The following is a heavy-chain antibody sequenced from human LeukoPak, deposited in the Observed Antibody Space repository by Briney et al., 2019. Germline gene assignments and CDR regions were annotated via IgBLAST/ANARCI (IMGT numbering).Heavy chain of an antibody. CDR3: ARSRATIADCSGGSRYAFDS. CDR2: INPSGGGT. J-gene: IGHJ5*01. CDR1: GYTFTSYY. D-gene: IGHD2-15*01. Sequence: ASVKVSCKASGYTFTSYYMHWVRQAPGQGLEGMGLINPSGGGTTYAQKFQGRVTMTRDTSTSTVYMELSSLRSEDTALYYCARSRATIADCSGGSRYAFDSWGQGTLVTVSS. V-gene: IGHV1-46*01.